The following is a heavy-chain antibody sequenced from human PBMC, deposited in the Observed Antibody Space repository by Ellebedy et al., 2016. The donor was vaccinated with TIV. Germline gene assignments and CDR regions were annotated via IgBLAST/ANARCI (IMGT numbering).Heavy chain of an antibody. J-gene: IGHJ4*02. D-gene: IGHD3-10*01. CDR1: GFTFSSYA. V-gene: IGHV3-33*01. CDR2: IWYDGSNK. CDR3: ARAAYGSAGVFDC. Sequence: GESLKISCAASGFTFSSYAMHWVRQAPGKGLEWVAVIWYDGSNKYYADSVKGRFTISRDNSKNTLYLQINSLRAEDTAVYYCARAAYGSAGVFDCWGQGTLVTVSS.